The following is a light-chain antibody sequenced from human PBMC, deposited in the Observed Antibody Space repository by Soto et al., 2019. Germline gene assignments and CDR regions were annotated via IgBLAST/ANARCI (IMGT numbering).Light chain of an antibody. V-gene: IGKV3-15*01. CDR2: GAS. CDR3: QPYNNWWT. Sequence: EMVMTQAPATLSVSPGERATRSCRASQSVSSNLAWYQQKPGQAPRLLIYGASTRATGIPARFSGSGSGTEFTLTISSLQSEDFAVYYCQPYNNWWTFGQGTKVEIK. CDR1: QSVSSN. J-gene: IGKJ1*01.